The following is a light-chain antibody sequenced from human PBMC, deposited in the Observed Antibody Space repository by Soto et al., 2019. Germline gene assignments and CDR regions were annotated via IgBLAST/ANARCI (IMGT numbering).Light chain of an antibody. CDR3: CSYAGGSTGV. Sequence: QSALTQPASVSGSPGQSITISCTGTSSDIESFYLVSWYQQHPGKAPKLMIFEVTKRPSGASYRFSGSKSGNTASLTISGLQAEDEAEYFCCSYAGGSTGVFGGGTKLTVL. CDR2: EVT. J-gene: IGLJ3*02. CDR1: SSDIESFYL. V-gene: IGLV2-23*02.